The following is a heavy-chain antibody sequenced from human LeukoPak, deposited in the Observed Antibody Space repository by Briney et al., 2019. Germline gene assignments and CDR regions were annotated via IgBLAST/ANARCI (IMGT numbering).Heavy chain of an antibody. D-gene: IGHD1-26*01. CDR1: GFTFSSYG. V-gene: IGHV3-23*01. Sequence: GGSLRLSCAASGFTFSSYGMSWVRQAPGKGLEWVAGISGTGGRTYYADSVKGRFTISRDNAKNSLYLQMNSLRAEDTAVYYCAKVGAVYYFDYWGQGTLVTVSS. CDR2: ISGTGGRT. CDR3: AKVGAVYYFDY. J-gene: IGHJ4*02.